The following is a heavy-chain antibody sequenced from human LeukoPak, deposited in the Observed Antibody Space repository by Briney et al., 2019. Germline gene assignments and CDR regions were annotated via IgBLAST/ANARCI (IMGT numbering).Heavy chain of an antibody. CDR3: TRDGGSFCDFDY. CDR2: INTDGRIT. D-gene: IGHD1-26*01. Sequence: GGSLRLSCVASGFSFRNYATHWVRQAPGKGLEYVSVINTDGRITYYADSVKGRFTISRDNSKNTVYLQMGSLRGEDVAVYYCTRDGGSFCDFDYWGQGALVTVSS. CDR1: GFSFRNYA. J-gene: IGHJ4*02. V-gene: IGHV3-64*02.